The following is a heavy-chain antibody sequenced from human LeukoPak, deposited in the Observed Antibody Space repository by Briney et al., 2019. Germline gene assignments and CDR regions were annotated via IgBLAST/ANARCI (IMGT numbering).Heavy chain of an antibody. D-gene: IGHD5-12*01. CDR2: IIPIFGTA. J-gene: IGHJ4*02. CDR3: ARAGRGYSGYVPFDY. CDR1: GGTFSSYA. Sequence: ASVKVSCKASGGTFSSYAISWVRQAPGQGLEWMGGIIPIFGTANYAQKFQGRVTITADESTSTAYTELSSLRSEDTAVYYCARAGRGYSGYVPFDYWGQGTLVTVSS. V-gene: IGHV1-69*13.